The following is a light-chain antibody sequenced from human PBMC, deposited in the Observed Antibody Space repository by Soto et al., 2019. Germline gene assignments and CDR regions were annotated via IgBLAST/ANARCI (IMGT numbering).Light chain of an antibody. CDR2: DAS. Sequence: DIQMTQSPSSLSASVGDRVTITCQASQDISNYLNWYQQKPGKAPKLLIYDASNLETGVPSRFSGSGSGTDFTFTISSLQPEDTATYYCQQYDNLPRVYTFGQGTKLEIK. J-gene: IGKJ2*01. CDR3: QQYDNLPRVYT. CDR1: QDISNY. V-gene: IGKV1-33*01.